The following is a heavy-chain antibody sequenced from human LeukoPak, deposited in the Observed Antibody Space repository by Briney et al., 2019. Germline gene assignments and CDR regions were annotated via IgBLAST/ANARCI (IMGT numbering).Heavy chain of an antibody. J-gene: IGHJ4*02. CDR1: GFTLGDYA. Sequence: PGRSLRLSCTASGFTLGDYAMSWFRQAPGKGLERVGFIRRKAYGGTTEYAASVKGRFTISRDDSKSIAYLQMNSLKTEDTAVYYCTRFLITMIVLIEPFDYWGQGTLVTVSS. V-gene: IGHV3-49*03. CDR2: IRRKAYGGTT. CDR3: TRFLITMIVLIEPFDY. D-gene: IGHD3-22*01.